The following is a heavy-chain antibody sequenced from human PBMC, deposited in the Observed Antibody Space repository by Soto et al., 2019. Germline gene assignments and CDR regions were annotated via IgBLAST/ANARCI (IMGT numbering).Heavy chain of an antibody. CDR3: ARAGLDIVVVPAAIRYYYYGMVV. CDR1: GFTFSSYS. J-gene: IGHJ6*02. Sequence: GGSLRLSCAASGFTFSSYSMNWVRQAPGKRLEWVSSISSSSSYIYYADSVKGRFTISRDNAKNSLYLQMNSLRAEDTAVYYCARAGLDIVVVPAAIRYYYYGMVVWGQGTTVTVSS. D-gene: IGHD2-2*03. V-gene: IGHV3-21*01. CDR2: ISSSSSYI.